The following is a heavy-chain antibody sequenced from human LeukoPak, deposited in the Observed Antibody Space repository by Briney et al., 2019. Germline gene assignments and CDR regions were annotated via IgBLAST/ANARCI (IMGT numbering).Heavy chain of an antibody. Sequence: GRSLRLSCAASGFTFSSYGMHWVRQAPGKGLEWVGVISYDGSNKYYADSVKGRFTISRDNSKNPLYLQMNSLRAEDTAVYYCAYYYDSSGYFYWGQGTLVTVSS. V-gene: IGHV3-30*03. D-gene: IGHD3-22*01. CDR2: ISYDGSNK. CDR3: AYYYDSSGYFY. J-gene: IGHJ4*02. CDR1: GFTFSSYG.